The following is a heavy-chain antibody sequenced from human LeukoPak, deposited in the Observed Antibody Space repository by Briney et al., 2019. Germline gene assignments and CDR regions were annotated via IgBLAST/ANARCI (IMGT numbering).Heavy chain of an antibody. CDR1: GFTFSSYA. J-gene: IGHJ4*02. V-gene: IGHV3-23*01. CDR2: ISGSGGST. Sequence: GGSLRLSCAASGFTFSSYAMSWVRQAPGKGREGVSAISGSGGSTYYADSVKGRFTISRDNSKNTLYLQMNSLRAEDTAVYYCAKSGTLEDRYRRGYYFDYWGQGTLVTVSS. D-gene: IGHD3-10*01. CDR3: AKSGTLEDRYRRGYYFDY.